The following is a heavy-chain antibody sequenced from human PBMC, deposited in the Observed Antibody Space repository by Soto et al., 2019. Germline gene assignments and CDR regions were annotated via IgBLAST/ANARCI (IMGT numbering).Heavy chain of an antibody. Sequence: PGGSLRLSCAASGFTFSSYDMHWVRQATGKGLEWVSAIGTAGDTYYPGSVKGRFTISRENAKNSLYLQMNSLRAGDTAVYYCARGHSITMVRGVRPYIDYWGQGTLVTV. D-gene: IGHD3-10*01. J-gene: IGHJ4*02. V-gene: IGHV3-13*04. CDR2: IGTAGDT. CDR1: GFTFSSYD. CDR3: ARGHSITMVRGVRPYIDY.